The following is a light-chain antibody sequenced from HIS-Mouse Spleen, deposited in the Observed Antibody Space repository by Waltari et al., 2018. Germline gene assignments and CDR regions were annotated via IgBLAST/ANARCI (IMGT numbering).Light chain of an antibody. Sequence: QSALTQPRSVSGSPGQPVTISCTGTSIDLGGYNCASCYQQHPGKAPKLMIYDVSKRPSGVPDRFSGSKSGNTASLTISGLQAEDEADYYCCSYAGSYTLVFGGGTKLTVL. CDR2: DVS. J-gene: IGLJ2*01. CDR3: CSYAGSYTLV. CDR1: SIDLGGYNC. V-gene: IGLV2-11*01.